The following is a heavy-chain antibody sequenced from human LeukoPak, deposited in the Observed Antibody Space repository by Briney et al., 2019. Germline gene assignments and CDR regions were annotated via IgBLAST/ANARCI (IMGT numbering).Heavy chain of an antibody. CDR1: GGPISSSSYY. CDR2: IYYSGST. V-gene: IGHV4-39*07. Sequence: SETLSLTCTVSGGPISSSSYYWGWIRQPPGKGLEWIGSIYYSGSTYYNPSLKSRVTISVDTSKNQFSLKLSSVTAADTAVYYCARELLIAVAVCSFDIWGQGTMVTVSS. J-gene: IGHJ3*02. D-gene: IGHD6-19*01. CDR3: ARELLIAVAVCSFDI.